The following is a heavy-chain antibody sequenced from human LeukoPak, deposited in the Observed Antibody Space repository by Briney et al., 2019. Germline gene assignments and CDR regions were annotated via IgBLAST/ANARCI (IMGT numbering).Heavy chain of an antibody. CDR3: ASRRGYCSSTSCHGAFDI. J-gene: IGHJ3*02. CDR2: IYYSGST. D-gene: IGHD2-2*01. CDR1: GGSISSYY. Sequence: SETLSLTCTVSGGSISSYYWSWIRQPPGKGLEWIGYIYYSGSTNYNPSLKSRVTISVDTSKNQFSLKLSSVTAADTAVYYCASRRGYCSSTSCHGAFDIWGQGTMDTVSS. V-gene: IGHV4-59*08.